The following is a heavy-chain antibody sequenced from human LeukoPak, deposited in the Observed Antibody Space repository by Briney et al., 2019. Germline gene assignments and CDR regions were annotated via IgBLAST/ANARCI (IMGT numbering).Heavy chain of an antibody. J-gene: IGHJ4*02. CDR3: ARDRFWSGYYLDY. D-gene: IGHD3-3*01. V-gene: IGHV4-59*12. CDR1: SGSISSYY. Sequence: KSSETLSLTCTVSSGSISSYYWSWIRQPPGKGLEWIGYIYYSGSTNYNPSLKSRVTISVDTSKNQFSLKLSSVTAADTAVYYCARDRFWSGYYLDYWGQGTLVTVSS. CDR2: IYYSGST.